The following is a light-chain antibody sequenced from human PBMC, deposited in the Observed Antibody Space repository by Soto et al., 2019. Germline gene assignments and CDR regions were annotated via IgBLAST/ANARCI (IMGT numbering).Light chain of an antibody. Sequence: EIVLTQSPGTLSLSPGEGTTLSCRASQSVTSSYLAWYQQKPGQAPRLLIYGASNRATGIPDRFSGSGSGTDFTLTISRLKPEDFAVYYCQHYDDSPWTFGQGTKVESK. J-gene: IGKJ1*01. CDR2: GAS. V-gene: IGKV3-20*01. CDR1: QSVTSSY. CDR3: QHYDDSPWT.